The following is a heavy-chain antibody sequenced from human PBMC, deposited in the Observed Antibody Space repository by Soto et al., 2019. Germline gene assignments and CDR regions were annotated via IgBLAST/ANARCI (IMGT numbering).Heavy chain of an antibody. V-gene: IGHV1-69*12. CDR1: GGTFSNYA. D-gene: IGHD3-22*01. Sequence: QVQLVQSGAEVKKPGSSVKVSCKASGGTFSNYALSWERQAPGQGLEWMGDIIPIFGTKNNAQKFQGRVTITADEATRTAYMELSSLRSEDTAVYYCASRGEREYYDTSGYEWGQGTLVTVS. CDR2: IIPIFGTK. CDR3: ASRGEREYYDTSGYE. J-gene: IGHJ4*02.